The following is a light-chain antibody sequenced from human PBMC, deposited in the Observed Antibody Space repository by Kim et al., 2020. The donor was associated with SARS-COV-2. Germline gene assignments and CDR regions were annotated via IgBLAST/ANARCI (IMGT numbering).Light chain of an antibody. CDR2: GTS. V-gene: IGKV3-20*01. CDR3: QQYGSPPGLT. CDR1: QSVSSSY. Sequence: PGERATLSCRARQSVSSSYLAWHQQKPGQTPRLLIYGTSYRATGIPDRFSGSGSGTEFTLTISRLEPEDFAVYYCQQYGSPPGLTFGGGTKVDIK. J-gene: IGKJ4*01.